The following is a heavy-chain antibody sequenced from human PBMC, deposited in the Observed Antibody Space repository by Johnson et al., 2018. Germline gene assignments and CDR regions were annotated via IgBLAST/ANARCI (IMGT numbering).Heavy chain of an antibody. CDR1: GCTFDDYG. V-gene: IGHV3-20*03. Sequence: ASGCTFDDYGMSWVRQAPGKGLEWVSGTNWNGGSTGYADSVKGRLTITRDNAKNSLYLQMNSLRAEDTALHYCARDEGAYAFDIWGQGTMVTVSS. D-gene: IGHD1-26*01. CDR3: ARDEGAYAFDI. CDR2: TNWNGGST. J-gene: IGHJ3*02.